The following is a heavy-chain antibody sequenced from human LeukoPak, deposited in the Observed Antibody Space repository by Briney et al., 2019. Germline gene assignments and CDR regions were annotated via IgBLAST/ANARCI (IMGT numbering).Heavy chain of an antibody. Sequence: GGSLRLSCAASGFTFSNYWMSWVRQAPGKGLEWVANINPDGSGKYYVDSVKGRFTISRDNAKNSLYLQMSSLRVEDTAVYYCARGSPWGGDYWGQGTLVTVSS. D-gene: IGHD3-16*01. CDR2: INPDGSGK. J-gene: IGHJ4*02. CDR1: GFTFSNYW. CDR3: ARGSPWGGDY. V-gene: IGHV3-7*03.